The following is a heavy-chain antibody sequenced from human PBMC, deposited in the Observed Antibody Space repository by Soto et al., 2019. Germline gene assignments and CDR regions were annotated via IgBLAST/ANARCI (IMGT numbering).Heavy chain of an antibody. CDR3: ARGRRDGYNYYYYYGMDV. D-gene: IGHD5-12*01. CDR1: GGTFSSYT. J-gene: IGHJ6*02. V-gene: IGHV1-69*02. CDR2: IIPILGIA. Sequence: QVQLVQSGAEVKKPGSSVKVSCKASGGTFSSYTISWVRQAPGQGLEWMGRIIPILGIANYAQKFQGRVTITAEXXTXTXXMELSSLRSEDTAVYYCARGRRDGYNYYYYYGMDVWGQGTTVTVSS.